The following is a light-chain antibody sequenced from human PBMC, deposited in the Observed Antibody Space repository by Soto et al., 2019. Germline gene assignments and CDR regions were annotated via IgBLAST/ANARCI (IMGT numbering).Light chain of an antibody. J-gene: IGKJ3*01. CDR3: QQSYSTPVT. CDR2: AAS. Sequence: DIQMTQSPSSPSASVGDRVTITCRASQSISSYLNWYQQKPGKAPKLLIYAASSLQSGVPSRFSGSGSETDFTLTISSLQPEDFATYYCQQSYSTPVTFGPGTKVDIK. CDR1: QSISSY. V-gene: IGKV1-39*01.